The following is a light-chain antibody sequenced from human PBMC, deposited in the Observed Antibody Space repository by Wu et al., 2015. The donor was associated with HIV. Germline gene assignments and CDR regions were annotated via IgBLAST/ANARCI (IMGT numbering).Light chain of an antibody. J-gene: IGKJ2*01. CDR1: QDISNS. Sequence: DIQMTQSPSSLSASVGDRVTITCRASQDISNSLAWYQQKPGKAPKLLLYAASRLEFGVPSRFGGSGSGTDYTLTINNLQPEDFSSYYCQQYYSSPYAFGQGIKLEIK. CDR2: AAS. V-gene: IGKV1-NL1*01. CDR3: QQYYSSPYA.